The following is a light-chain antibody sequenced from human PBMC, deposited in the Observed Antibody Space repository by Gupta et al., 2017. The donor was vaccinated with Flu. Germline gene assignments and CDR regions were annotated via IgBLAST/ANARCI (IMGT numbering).Light chain of an antibody. Sequence: EIMMTQTPLSLSVTHGQPASISCKSSQSLKHSTGKTYLYWYLHKAGQPPRLLIYEICNRYSGVPDRVSGSGSGTDFTLKISRVEAEDVGIYYCMQSLHLPYTFGQGSKLEIK. CDR2: EIC. V-gene: IGKV2D-29*01. CDR1: QSLKHSTGKTY. J-gene: IGKJ2*01. CDR3: MQSLHLPYT.